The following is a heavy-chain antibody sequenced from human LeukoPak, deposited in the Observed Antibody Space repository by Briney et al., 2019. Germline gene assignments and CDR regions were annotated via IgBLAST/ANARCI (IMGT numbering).Heavy chain of an antibody. Sequence: SETLSLTCTVSGGSITSYYWSWIRQPPGKGLEWIAFLQSSGSTSYNPSLKSRVSVSLDTSKDQFSLKLTSVTAADTAMYYCAREELAGTGYWGQGTLVTVSS. V-gene: IGHV4-59*01. CDR3: AREELAGTGY. CDR1: GGSITSYY. D-gene: IGHD6-19*01. CDR2: LQSSGST. J-gene: IGHJ4*02.